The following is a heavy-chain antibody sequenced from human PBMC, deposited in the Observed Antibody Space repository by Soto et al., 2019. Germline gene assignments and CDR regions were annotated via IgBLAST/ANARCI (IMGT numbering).Heavy chain of an antibody. CDR1: GFTFSSYG. CDR3: AKDRWVRQLRSYFDY. J-gene: IGHJ4*02. V-gene: IGHV3-30*18. D-gene: IGHD4-17*01. Sequence: QVQLVESGGGVVQPGRSLRLSCAASGFTFSSYGMHWVRQAPGKGLEWVAFISYDGINKYYADSVKGRFTISRDNSKNTLYLQMRSLSAEETAVYYCAKDRWVRQLRSYFDYWGQGTLVTVSS. CDR2: ISYDGINK.